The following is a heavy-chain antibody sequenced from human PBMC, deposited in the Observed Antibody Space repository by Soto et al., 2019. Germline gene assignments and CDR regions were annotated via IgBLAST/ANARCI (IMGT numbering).Heavy chain of an antibody. CDR3: ARGVYGSGSYSYYYLDV. J-gene: IGHJ6*03. CDR1: GYTFTSYD. CDR2: MNPNSGNT. V-gene: IGHV1-8*01. D-gene: IGHD3-10*01. Sequence: GASVKVSCKASGYTFTSYDINWVRQATGQGLEWMGWMNPNSGNTGYAQKFQGRVTMTRNTSISTAYMELSSLRSEDTAVYYCARGVYGSGSYSYYYLDVWGKGTTVTVSS.